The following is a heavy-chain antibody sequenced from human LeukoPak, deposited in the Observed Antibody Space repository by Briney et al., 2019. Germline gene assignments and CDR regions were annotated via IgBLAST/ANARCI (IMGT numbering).Heavy chain of an antibody. CDR1: GGSISSYY. D-gene: IGHD7-27*01. V-gene: IGHV4-59*01. J-gene: IGHJ2*01. Sequence: SETLSLTCTVSGGSISSYYWSWIRQPPGKGLEWIGYIYYTRSTHYNPSLKSRVTISVDTSKNQFSLKLSSVTAADTAVYYCARWGSHSYWYFDLWGRGTLVTVSS. CDR3: ARWGSHSYWYFDL. CDR2: IYYTRST.